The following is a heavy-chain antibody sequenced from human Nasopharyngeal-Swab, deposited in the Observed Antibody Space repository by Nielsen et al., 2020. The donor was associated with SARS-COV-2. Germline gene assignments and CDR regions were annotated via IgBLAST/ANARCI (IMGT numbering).Heavy chain of an antibody. CDR2: IYYSGST. V-gene: IGHV4-39*01. CDR1: GGSISSSSYY. CDR3: ARGSGLIDH. J-gene: IGHJ4*02. Sequence: SETLSLTCTVSGGSISSSSYYWGWIRQPPGKGLEWIGSIYYSGSTYYNPSLKSRVTISVDTSKNQFSLKLSSVTAADTAVYYCARGSGLIDHWGQGDLVIVSS.